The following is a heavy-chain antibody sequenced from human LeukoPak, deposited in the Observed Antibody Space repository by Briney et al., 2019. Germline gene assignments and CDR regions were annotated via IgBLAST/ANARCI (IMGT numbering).Heavy chain of an antibody. D-gene: IGHD2-15*01. Sequence: PGGSLRLSCAASGFTFSSYGMHWVRQAPGKGLEWVAVISYDGSNKYYADSVKGRFTISRDNSKNTLYLQMNSLRAEDTAVYYCAKDLSRLLFGYWGQGTLVTVSS. J-gene: IGHJ4*02. CDR2: ISYDGSNK. CDR3: AKDLSRLLFGY. CDR1: GFTFSSYG. V-gene: IGHV3-30*18.